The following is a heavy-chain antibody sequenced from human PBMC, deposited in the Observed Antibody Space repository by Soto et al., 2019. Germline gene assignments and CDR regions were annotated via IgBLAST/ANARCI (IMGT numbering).Heavy chain of an antibody. CDR3: XXXXXXXXXXY. CDR2: ISAYNGNT. J-gene: IGHJ4*02. Sequence: QVQLVQSGAEVKKPGASVKVSCKASGYTFTSYGISWVRQAPGQGLEWMGWISAYNGNTNYAQKLQGRVTMTTDTSTNTGYMELRSLGXXXXXXXXXXXXXXXXXXXYWGQGTLVTVSS. CDR1: GYTFTSYG. V-gene: IGHV1-18*01.